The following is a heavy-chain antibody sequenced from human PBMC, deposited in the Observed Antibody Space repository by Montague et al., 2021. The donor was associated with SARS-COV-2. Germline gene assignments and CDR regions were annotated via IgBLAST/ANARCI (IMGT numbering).Heavy chain of an antibody. CDR1: GGSFNGYY. CDR2: ISDIGST. CDR3: VRERECSGGSCYGPDDDAFEI. V-gene: IGHV4-34*01. Sequence: SETLSLTCAVYGGSFNGYYWNWIRQPPGKGLEWIGEISDIGSTTYNPSLESRLTTSVDRSKNQFSLRLTSVTAADTAVYYCVRERECSGGSCYGPDDDAFEIGGQGTMVTVSS. D-gene: IGHD2-15*01. J-gene: IGHJ3*02.